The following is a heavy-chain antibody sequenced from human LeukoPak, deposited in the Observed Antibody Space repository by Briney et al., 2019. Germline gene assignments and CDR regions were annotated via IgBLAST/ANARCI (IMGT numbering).Heavy chain of an antibody. CDR1: GGSFSGYY. J-gene: IGHJ4*02. D-gene: IGHD3-22*01. CDR3: ASAYYYDSRGYDY. CDR2: INHSGST. Sequence: PSETLSLTCAVYGGSFSGYYWSWIRQPPGKGLEWMGEINHSGSTNYNPSLKSRVTISVDTSKNQFSLKLSSVTAADTAVYYCASAYYYDSRGYDYWGQGTLVTVSS. V-gene: IGHV4-34*01.